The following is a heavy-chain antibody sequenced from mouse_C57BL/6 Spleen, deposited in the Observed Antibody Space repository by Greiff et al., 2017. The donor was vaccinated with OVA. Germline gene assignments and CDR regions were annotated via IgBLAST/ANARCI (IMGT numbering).Heavy chain of an antibody. CDR2: IHPNSGST. J-gene: IGHJ1*03. D-gene: IGHD1-1*01. V-gene: IGHV1-64*01. CDR1: GYTFTSYW. CDR3: ERKSSSRPYWYLDV. Sequence: QVQLQQPGAELVKPGASVKLSCKASGYTFTSYWMHWVKQRPGQGLEWIGMIHPNSGSTNYNEKFKSKATLTVDKSSSTAYMQLSSLTSEDSAVYYCERKSSSRPYWYLDVWGTGTTVTVSS.